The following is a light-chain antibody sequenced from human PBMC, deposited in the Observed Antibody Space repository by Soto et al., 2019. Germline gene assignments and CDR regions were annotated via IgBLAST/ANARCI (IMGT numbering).Light chain of an antibody. Sequence: EIVLTQSPGTLSLSPGERATFSCRASQSVSNNYLAWFQQKPGQAPRLLIFGATSRATGIPDRFSGSGSGTDFTLTIRRLEPEDLAVYYCQQYGSSVWTFGQGTKVEIK. CDR3: QQYGSSVWT. CDR2: GAT. V-gene: IGKV3-20*01. J-gene: IGKJ1*01. CDR1: QSVSNNY.